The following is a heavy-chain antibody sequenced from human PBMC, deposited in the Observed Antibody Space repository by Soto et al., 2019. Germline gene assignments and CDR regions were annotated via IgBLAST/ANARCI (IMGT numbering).Heavy chain of an antibody. CDR1: GGPISSSSYY. Sequence: SETLSLTCTVSGGPISSSSYYWGWIRQPPGKGLEWIGSIYYSGSTYYNPSLKSRVTISVDTSKNQFSLKLSSVTAADTAVYYCASHSLSSSWYEGLYYYYGMDVWGQGTTVTVSS. CDR2: IYYSGST. J-gene: IGHJ6*02. CDR3: ASHSLSSSWYEGLYYYYGMDV. V-gene: IGHV4-39*01. D-gene: IGHD6-13*01.